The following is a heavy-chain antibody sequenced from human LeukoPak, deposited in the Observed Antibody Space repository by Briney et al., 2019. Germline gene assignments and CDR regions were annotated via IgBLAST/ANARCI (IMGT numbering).Heavy chain of an antibody. CDR1: GYNFTDYW. V-gene: IGHV5-51*01. D-gene: IGHD6-19*01. CDR2: IYPGDSDT. J-gene: IGHJ4*02. CDR3: ATLGVRMVVAGFDY. Sequence: GESLKISCLASGYNFTDYWIAWVRQMPGKGLEWMGIIYPGDSDTRYSPSFQGQVTISADKSISTAYLQWSSLKASDTAMYYCATLGVRMVVAGFDYWGQGTLVTVSS.